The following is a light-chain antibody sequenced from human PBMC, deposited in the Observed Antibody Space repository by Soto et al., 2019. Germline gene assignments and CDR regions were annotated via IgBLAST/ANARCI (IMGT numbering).Light chain of an antibody. CDR1: SSNIGSNT. CDR3: GSWDSSLSAYV. J-gene: IGLJ1*01. Sequence: QSVLTQPPSASGTPGQRVTISCSGSSSNIGSNTVNWYQQLPGTAPKLLIYSNNQRPSGVPDRFSGSKSGTSATLGITGLQTGDEADYYCGSWDSSLSAYVFGTGTKETVL. CDR2: SNN. V-gene: IGLV1-44*01.